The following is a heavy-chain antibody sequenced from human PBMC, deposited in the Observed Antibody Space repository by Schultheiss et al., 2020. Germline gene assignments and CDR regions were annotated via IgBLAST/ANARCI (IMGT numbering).Heavy chain of an antibody. CDR3: ARIAAAGTRYYYYGMDV. CDR1: GGSISSYY. V-gene: IGHV4-59*01. Sequence: SETLSLTCTVSGGSISSYYWSWIRQPPGKGLEWIGYIYYSGSTNYNPSLKSRVTISVDTSENQFSLKLSSVTAADTAVYYCARIAAAGTRYYYYGMDVWGQETKVTVSS. CDR2: IYYSGST. D-gene: IGHD6-13*01. J-gene: IGHJ6*01.